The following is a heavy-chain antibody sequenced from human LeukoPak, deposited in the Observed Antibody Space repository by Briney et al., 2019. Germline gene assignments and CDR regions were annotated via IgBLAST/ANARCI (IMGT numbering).Heavy chain of an antibody. CDR3: ARHFRGLQLTDYYGMEV. CDR1: GGSTSSRSYY. CDR2: IYYSGST. V-gene: IGHV4-61*05. Sequence: PSETLSLTSIVSGGSTSSRSYYWGWIRQPAGKGLEWIGYIYYSGSTNCHPSLKSRVTISVDTSKNQFSLKLSSVTAADTAVYYCARHFRGLQLTDYYGMEVWGQGTTVTVSS. D-gene: IGHD5-18*01. J-gene: IGHJ6*02.